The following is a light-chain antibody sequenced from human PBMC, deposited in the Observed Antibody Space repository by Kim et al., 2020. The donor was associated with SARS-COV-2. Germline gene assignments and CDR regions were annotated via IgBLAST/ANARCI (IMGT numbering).Light chain of an antibody. CDR3: CSYIGSCWV. V-gene: IGLV2-11*01. CDR1: SSDVGDYKY. J-gene: IGLJ3*02. Sequence: QSALTQPRSVSGSPGQSVTISCTGTSSDVGDYKYVSWYQQHPGKAPKLMIYDVSTRPSGVPDRISGSKSGNTASLTISGLQAEDEADYYCCSYIGSCWVFGGGTQLTVL. CDR2: DVS.